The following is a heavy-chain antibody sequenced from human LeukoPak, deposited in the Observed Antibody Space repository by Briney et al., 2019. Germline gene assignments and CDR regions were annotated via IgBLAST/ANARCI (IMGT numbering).Heavy chain of an antibody. V-gene: IGHV4-30-2*01. Sequence: SETLSLTCTVSGGSISSGGYYWSWIRQPPGKGLEWIGYIYHSGSTYYNPSLKSRVTISVDRSKNQFSLKLSSVTAADTAVYYCARARSSTYHIITWGQGTLVTVSS. CDR1: GGSISSGGYY. D-gene: IGHD2-2*01. CDR3: ARARSSTYHIIT. J-gene: IGHJ4*02. CDR2: IYHSGST.